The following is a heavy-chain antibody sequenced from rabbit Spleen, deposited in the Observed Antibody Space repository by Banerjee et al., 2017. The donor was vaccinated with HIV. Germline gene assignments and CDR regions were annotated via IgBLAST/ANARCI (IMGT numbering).Heavy chain of an antibody. CDR1: GIDFSGYYY. D-gene: IGHD1-1*01. V-gene: IGHV1S40*01. Sequence: QSLEESGGDLVKPGASLTLTCTASGIDFSGYYYVCWVRQAPGKGLEWIACIDTGSSGFTYFASWAKGRFTISKTSSTTVTLQMTSLTAADTATYFCARDTSSSFSSYGMDLWGQGTLVTVS. CDR2: IDTGSSGFT. CDR3: ARDTSSSFSSYGMDL. J-gene: IGHJ3*01.